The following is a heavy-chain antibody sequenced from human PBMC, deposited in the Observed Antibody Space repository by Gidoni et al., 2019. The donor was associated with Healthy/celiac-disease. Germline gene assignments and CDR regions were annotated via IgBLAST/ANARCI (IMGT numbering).Heavy chain of an antibody. CDR2: ISAYNGNT. Sequence: QVQLVQSGAEVKKPGASVKVSCKASGYTFTSYGISWVRQAPGQGLEWMGWISAYNGNTNYAQKLQGRVTKTTDTSTSTAYMELRSLRSDDTAVYYCARIILLWFRELYWFDPWGQGTLVTVSS. CDR3: ARIILLWFRELYWFDP. CDR1: GYTFTSYG. J-gene: IGHJ5*02. D-gene: IGHD3-10*01. V-gene: IGHV1-18*01.